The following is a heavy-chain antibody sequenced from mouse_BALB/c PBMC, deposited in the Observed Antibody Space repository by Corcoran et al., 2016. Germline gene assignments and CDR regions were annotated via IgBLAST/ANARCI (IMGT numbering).Heavy chain of an antibody. CDR2: INPYNGGT. V-gene: IGHV1-26*01. CDR3: ARKRDRYDGFSY. D-gene: IGHD2-14*01. Sequence: ELKLQQSGPERVKPGASMKKSCKASGYSFTGYTMNWVKQSHGKNLEWIGLINPYNGGTSYNQKFKGKATLTVDKSSSTAYMELLSLTSEDSAVYYCARKRDRYDGFSYWGQGTLVTVSA. J-gene: IGHJ3*01. CDR1: GYSFTGYT.